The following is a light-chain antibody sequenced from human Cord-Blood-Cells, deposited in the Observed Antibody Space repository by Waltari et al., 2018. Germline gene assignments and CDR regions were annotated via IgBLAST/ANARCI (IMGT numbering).Light chain of an antibody. V-gene: IGKV1-33*01. Sequence: DLQMTQSPSSLSASVGDRVTITCQASQDISTYLNWYQQKPGKAPKLLIYDASNLETGVTSRFSGSGSGTDFTFTISSLQPEDIATYYCQQYDNLPLTFGGGTKVEIK. CDR3: QQYDNLPLT. CDR1: QDISTY. J-gene: IGKJ4*01. CDR2: DAS.